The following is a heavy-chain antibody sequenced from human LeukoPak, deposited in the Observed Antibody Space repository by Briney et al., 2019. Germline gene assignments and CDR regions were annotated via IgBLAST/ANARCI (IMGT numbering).Heavy chain of an antibody. D-gene: IGHD6-19*01. CDR1: GYTFTSYG. CDR3: ARGRSSGWYSNYYFDY. V-gene: IGHV1-18*01. Sequence: GASVKVSCKASGYTFTSYGTSWVRQAPGQGLEWMGWISAYNGNTNYAQKLQGRVTMTTDTSTSTAYMELRSLGSDDTAVYYCARGRSSGWYSNYYFDYWGQGTLVTVSS. CDR2: ISAYNGNT. J-gene: IGHJ4*02.